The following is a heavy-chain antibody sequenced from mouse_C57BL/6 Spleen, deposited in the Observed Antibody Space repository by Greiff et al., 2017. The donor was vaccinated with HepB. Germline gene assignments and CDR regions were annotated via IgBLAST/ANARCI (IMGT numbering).Heavy chain of an antibody. J-gene: IGHJ3*01. CDR3: ARSELGRWFAY. CDR2: IHPNSGST. V-gene: IGHV1-64*01. Sequence: QVQLQQPGAELVKPGASVKLSCKASGYTFTSYWMHWVKQRPGQGLEWIGMIHPNSGSTNYNEKFKSKATLTVDNSSSTAYMQLSSLTSEDSAVYYCARSELGRWFAYWGQGTLVTVSA. CDR1: GYTFTSYW. D-gene: IGHD4-1*01.